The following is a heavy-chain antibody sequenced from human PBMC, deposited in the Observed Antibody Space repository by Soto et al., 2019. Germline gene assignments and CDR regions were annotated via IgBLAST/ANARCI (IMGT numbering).Heavy chain of an antibody. D-gene: IGHD6-13*01. J-gene: IGHJ5*02. CDR3: ARGLSLLPHHPRIAARPTSPPPRSSSWYRSKTNWFDP. Sequence: TRTDTCRVTGDSISWISVGWSWIRQSPSGGLEWLGRTYYRSRFFSDYAESVKSRIIINPDTSKNQFSLKLSSVTPEDTAVYYCARGLSLLPHHPRIAARPTSPPPRSSSWYRSKTNWFDPWGQGTLVTVSS. CDR1: GDSISWISVG. V-gene: IGHV6-1*01. CDR2: TYYRSRFFS.